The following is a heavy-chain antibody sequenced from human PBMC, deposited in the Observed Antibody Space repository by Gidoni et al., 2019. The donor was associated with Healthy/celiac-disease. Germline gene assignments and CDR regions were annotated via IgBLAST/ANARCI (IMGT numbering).Heavy chain of an antibody. Sequence: QVQLVQSGAEVKKPGASVKVSCKVSGYTLTELSMHWVRQAPGKGLEWMGGFAPEDGETIYAQKFQGRVTMTEDTSTDTAYMELSSLRSEDTAVYYCATDLPYSSGWSEYYFDYWGQGTLVTVSS. CDR2: FAPEDGET. CDR1: GYTLTELS. D-gene: IGHD6-19*01. V-gene: IGHV1-24*01. J-gene: IGHJ4*02. CDR3: ATDLPYSSGWSEYYFDY.